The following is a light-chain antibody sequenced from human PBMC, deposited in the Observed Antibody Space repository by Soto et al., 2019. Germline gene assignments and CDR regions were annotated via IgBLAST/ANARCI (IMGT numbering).Light chain of an antibody. J-gene: IGKJ3*01. V-gene: IGKV3-11*01. Sequence: EIVLTQSPATLSVSPAERATLSCRASQSVSSYLAWYQQKPGQAPRLLIYDASNRATGIPARFSGSGSGTDFTLTISSLEPEDFAVYYCQQRSNWPGFGPGTKVDIK. CDR1: QSVSSY. CDR3: QQRSNWPG. CDR2: DAS.